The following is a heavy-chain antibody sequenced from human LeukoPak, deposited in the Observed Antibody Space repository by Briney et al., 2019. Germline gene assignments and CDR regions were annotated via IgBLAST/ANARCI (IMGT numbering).Heavy chain of an antibody. CDR1: GGTFSSNA. D-gene: IGHD7-27*01. CDR3: AVTGLYNYYYYYYMDV. Sequence: SVKVSCKASGGTFSSNAISWLRQAPGQGLEWMGRIIPIFGTANYAQKFQGRVTITTDESTSTAYMELSSLRSEDTAVYYCAVTGLYNYYYYYYMDVWGKGTTVTVSS. CDR2: IIPIFGTA. V-gene: IGHV1-69*05. J-gene: IGHJ6*03.